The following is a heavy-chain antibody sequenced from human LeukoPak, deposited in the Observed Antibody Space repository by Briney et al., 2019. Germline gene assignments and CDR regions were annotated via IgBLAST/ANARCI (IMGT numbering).Heavy chain of an antibody. D-gene: IGHD3-22*01. Sequence: ASETLSLTCTVSGGSISSGGYYWSWIRQHPGKGLEWIGYIYYSGSTYYNPSLKSRVTISVDTSKNQFSLKLSSVTAADTAVYYCARAHYDSSGYLLRYWGQGTLVTVSS. CDR1: GGSISSGGYY. V-gene: IGHV4-31*03. CDR3: ARAHYDSSGYLLRY. J-gene: IGHJ4*02. CDR2: IYYSGST.